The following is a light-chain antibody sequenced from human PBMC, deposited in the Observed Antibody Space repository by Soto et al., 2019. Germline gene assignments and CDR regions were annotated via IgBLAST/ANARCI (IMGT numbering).Light chain of an antibody. CDR2: DAS. CDR3: QQYNSYSET. CDR1: QSISSW. Sequence: DIQMTQSPSTLSASVGDRVTITCLAIQSISSWLAWYQQKPGIAPKLLIYDASSLESGAPSRFSGSGSGTEFTLTVSSLQPDDFAAYYCQQYNSYSETFGQGTKLESK. V-gene: IGKV1-5*01. J-gene: IGKJ2*01.